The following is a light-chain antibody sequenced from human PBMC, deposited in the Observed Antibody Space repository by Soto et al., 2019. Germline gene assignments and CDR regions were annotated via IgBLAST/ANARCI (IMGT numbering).Light chain of an antibody. CDR3: QQYNYYRT. CDR2: EAS. CDR1: ESVSSR. V-gene: IGKV1-5*03. Sequence: DIQMTQSPFSLSASVGDRVTITCRASESVSSRLAWYQQKPGKAPKLLISEASSVESGVPSRFSGSRSGTEFTLTISSQQPDDFATYYCQQYNYYRTFGQGTEVEMK. J-gene: IGKJ1*01.